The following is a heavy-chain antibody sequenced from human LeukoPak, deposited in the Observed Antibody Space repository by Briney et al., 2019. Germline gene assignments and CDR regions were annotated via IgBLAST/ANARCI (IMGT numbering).Heavy chain of an antibody. Sequence: SETPSLTCTVSGGSISSYYWSWIRQPAGKGLEWIGRIYTSGSTNYNPSLKSRVTMSVDTSKNQFSLKLSSVTAADTAVYYCARDLGYCSGGSCYSTGDWFDPWGQGTLVTVSS. CDR3: ARDLGYCSGGSCYSTGDWFDP. J-gene: IGHJ5*02. CDR1: GGSISSYY. CDR2: IYTSGST. V-gene: IGHV4-4*07. D-gene: IGHD2-15*01.